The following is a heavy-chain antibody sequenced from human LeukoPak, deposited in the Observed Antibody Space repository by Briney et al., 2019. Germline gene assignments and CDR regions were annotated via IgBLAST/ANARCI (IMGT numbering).Heavy chain of an antibody. CDR2: IYTSGST. CDR3: AREYSSGWYLV. Sequence: SETLSLTCTVSAGSISDNYWSWIRQPPGKGLEWIGRIYTSGSTNYNPSLKSRVTMSVDTSKNQFSLKLSSVTAADTAVYYCAREYSSGWYLVWGQGTLVTVSS. J-gene: IGHJ4*02. V-gene: IGHV4-4*07. CDR1: AGSISDNY. D-gene: IGHD6-19*01.